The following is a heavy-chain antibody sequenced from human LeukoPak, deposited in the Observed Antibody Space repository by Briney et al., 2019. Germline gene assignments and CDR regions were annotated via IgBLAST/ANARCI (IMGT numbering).Heavy chain of an antibody. J-gene: IGHJ4*02. D-gene: IGHD1-26*01. CDR3: ARDPELTGFDY. CDR2: ISYGGSNK. V-gene: IGHV3-30*04. Sequence: GGSLRLSCAASGFTFSSYAMHWVRQAPGKGLEWVAVISYGGSNKYYADSVKGRFTISRDNSKNALYLQMNSLRAEDTAVYYCARDPELTGFDYWGQGTLVTVSS. CDR1: GFTFSSYA.